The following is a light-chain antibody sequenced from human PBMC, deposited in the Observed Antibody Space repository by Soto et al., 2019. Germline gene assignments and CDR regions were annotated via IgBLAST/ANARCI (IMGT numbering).Light chain of an antibody. Sequence: EIVLTPFPATLSLFPGERATVSCRASQSLSKSLVWYQQKPGQAPRLLIDGASNRATGIPARFSGSGSGTDFALTISSLEPEDFAVYFCQQRSSWPLTFGGGTKVDIK. CDR2: GAS. J-gene: IGKJ4*02. CDR1: QSLSKS. CDR3: QQRSSWPLT. V-gene: IGKV3-11*01.